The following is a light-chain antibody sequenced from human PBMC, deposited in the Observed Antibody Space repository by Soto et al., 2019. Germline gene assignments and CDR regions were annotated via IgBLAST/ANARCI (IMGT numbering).Light chain of an antibody. J-gene: IGLJ3*02. CDR2: EVS. Sequence: QSALTQPASLSGSPGQSISISCTGTSSNLNSISWYQQRPGTAPKLMIYEVSKRPSGVPARFSGSKSGNTASLTVSGLQAEDEADYYCSSSAGGYTWVFGGGTQLTVL. V-gene: IGLV2-8*01. CDR1: SSNLNS. CDR3: SSSAGGYTWV.